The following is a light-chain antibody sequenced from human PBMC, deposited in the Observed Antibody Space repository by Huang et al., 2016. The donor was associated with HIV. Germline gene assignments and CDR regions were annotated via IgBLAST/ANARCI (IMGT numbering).Light chain of an antibody. J-gene: IGKJ4*01. Sequence: EVVLTQSPPTLSLSPGETGTLSCRASQSVATYLSWYQQRPGQGPRLLIYDTSYRAPGVPARFSGTGSGTDFTLTISSLEPEDLAIYYYQQRSNWPLTFGGGTKVEI. CDR3: QQRSNWPLT. CDR1: QSVATY. V-gene: IGKV3-11*01. CDR2: DTS.